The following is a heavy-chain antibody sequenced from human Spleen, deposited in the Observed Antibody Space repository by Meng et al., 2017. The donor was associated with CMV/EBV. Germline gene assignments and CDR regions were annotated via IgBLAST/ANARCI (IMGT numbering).Heavy chain of an antibody. CDR2: IYYSGST. J-gene: IGHJ4*02. V-gene: IGHV4-31*03. Sequence: SETLSLTCSVSGGSMKSGGYFWSWIRQLPGKGLEWIGYIYYSGSTYYNPSLKSRLSMSVDTSKKQFSLNPTSVTAADTAVYYCARVVGWDRLMYVGYYFDYWGQGTLVTVSS. CDR3: ARVVGWDRLMYVGYYFDY. CDR1: GGSMKSGGYF. D-gene: IGHD1-26*01.